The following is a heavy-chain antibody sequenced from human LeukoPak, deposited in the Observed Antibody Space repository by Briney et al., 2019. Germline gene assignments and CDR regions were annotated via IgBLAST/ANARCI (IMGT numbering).Heavy chain of an antibody. CDR1: GGSISSYY. CDR2: IYYSGYT. Sequence: SETLSLTCTVSGGSISSYYWSWIRQPPGKGLEWIGYIYYSGYTNYNPSLKSRVTISVDTSKNQFSLKLSPVTAADTAVYYCARTTMVRGTYYMDVWGKGTTVTISS. J-gene: IGHJ6*03. V-gene: IGHV4-59*01. CDR3: ARTTMVRGTYYMDV. D-gene: IGHD3-10*01.